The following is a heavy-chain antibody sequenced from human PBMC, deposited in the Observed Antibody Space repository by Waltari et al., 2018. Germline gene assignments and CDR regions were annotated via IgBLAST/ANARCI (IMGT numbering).Heavy chain of an antibody. J-gene: IGHJ4*02. CDR2: LTYSGDNT. V-gene: IGHV3-23*01. Sequence: EVQLLESGGDLVQPGGSLRLSCVASGFTFSNYAMSWVRQSPGKGLEWVSTLTYSGDNTHYADSAKRRFTISRDISKRTLYLQMNSLRAEDTAVYYCAKAHYDSSGYFSDFDHWGQGTLVTVSS. CDR1: GFTFSNYA. CDR3: AKAHYDSSGYFSDFDH. D-gene: IGHD3-22*01.